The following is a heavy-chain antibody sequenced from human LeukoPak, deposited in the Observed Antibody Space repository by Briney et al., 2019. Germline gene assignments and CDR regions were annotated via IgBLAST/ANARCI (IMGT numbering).Heavy chain of an antibody. Sequence: ASVKVSCKVSGYGLTELSMQWVRQAPGKGLEWMGGFDPEDGETIYAEKFQGRVTMTEDTSTDTAYMELSSLRSEDTAVYYCAADRADFDSSGYALDYWGQGTLVTVSS. CDR2: FDPEDGET. CDR3: AADRADFDSSGYALDY. D-gene: IGHD3-22*01. V-gene: IGHV1-24*01. J-gene: IGHJ4*02. CDR1: GYGLTELS.